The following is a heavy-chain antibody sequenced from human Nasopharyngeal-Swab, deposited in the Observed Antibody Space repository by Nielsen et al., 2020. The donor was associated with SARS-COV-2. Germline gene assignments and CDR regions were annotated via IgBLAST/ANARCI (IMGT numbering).Heavy chain of an antibody. Sequence: KVSCKGSGYSFTSYWIGWVRQMPGKGLEWMGIIYPGDSDTRYSPSFQGQVTISADKSISTAYLQWSSLKASGTAMYYCARTAYSSSWYRLDYWGQGTLVTVSS. CDR2: IYPGDSDT. CDR3: ARTAYSSSWYRLDY. V-gene: IGHV5-51*01. CDR1: GYSFTSYW. D-gene: IGHD6-13*01. J-gene: IGHJ4*02.